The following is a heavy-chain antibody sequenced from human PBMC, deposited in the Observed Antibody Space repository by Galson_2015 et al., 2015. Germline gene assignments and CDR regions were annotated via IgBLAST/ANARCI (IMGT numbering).Heavy chain of an antibody. J-gene: IGHJ6*03. V-gene: IGHV3-30*18. CDR1: GFTFSSYG. CDR3: AKDRDLYWYYYYMDV. D-gene: IGHD2-2*02. Sequence: SLRLSCAASGFTFSSYGMHWVRQAPGKGLEWVAVISYDGSNKYYADSVKGRFTISRDNSKNTLYLQMNSLRAEDTAVYYCAKDRDLYWYYYYMDVWGKGTTVTVSS. CDR2: ISYDGSNK.